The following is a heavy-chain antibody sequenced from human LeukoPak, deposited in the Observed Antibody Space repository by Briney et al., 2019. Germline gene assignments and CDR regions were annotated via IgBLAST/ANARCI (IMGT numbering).Heavy chain of an antibody. CDR3: ARAPPYDFWSGYKNYYYGMDV. CDR1: GGSISSYY. CDR2: IYYSGST. D-gene: IGHD3-3*01. J-gene: IGHJ6*02. Sequence: SETLSLTCTVSGGSISSYYWSWIRQPPGKGLEWIGYIYYSGSTNYNPSLKSRVTISVDTSKDQFSLKLSSVTAADTAVYYCARAPPYDFWSGYKNYYYGMDVWGQGTTVTVSS. V-gene: IGHV4-59*01.